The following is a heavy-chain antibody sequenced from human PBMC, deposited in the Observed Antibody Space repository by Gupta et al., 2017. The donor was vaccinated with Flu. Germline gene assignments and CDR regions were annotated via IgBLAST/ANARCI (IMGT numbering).Heavy chain of an antibody. D-gene: IGHD7-27*01. CDR3: ARGRATWAPDAFDV. J-gene: IGHJ3*01. V-gene: IGHV3-11*01. CDR1: GFEFSDFY. CDR2: LSGGGSVI. Sequence: VPLVESGGALVKPGGSLRLSCVASGFEFSDFYMAWVRQAPGKGLEWVSYLSGGGSVIYYADSMKGRFTISRDNDKKSVYLQMDSLRVDDTATYYCARGRATWAPDAFDVWGQGTRVTVSS.